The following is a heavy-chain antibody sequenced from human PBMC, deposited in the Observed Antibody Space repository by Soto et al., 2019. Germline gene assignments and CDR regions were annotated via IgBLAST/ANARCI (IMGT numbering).Heavy chain of an antibody. CDR1: SGSISSSNW. CDR3: ARSVDDIMDY. CDR2: IYHSGST. D-gene: IGHD3-9*01. V-gene: IGHV4-4*02. Sequence: QVQLQESGPGLVKPSGTLSLTCAVSSGSISSSNWWSWVRQPPGKGLEWIGEIYHSGSTNYNPSLKSRVSISVVKSKNQFSLKLSSGTDGDTAVYYCARSVDDIMDYWGQGTLVTVSS. J-gene: IGHJ4*02.